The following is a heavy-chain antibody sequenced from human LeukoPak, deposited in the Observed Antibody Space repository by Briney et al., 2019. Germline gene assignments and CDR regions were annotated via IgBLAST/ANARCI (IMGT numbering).Heavy chain of an antibody. J-gene: IGHJ6*02. CDR3: ARHVLRYFAWPIMADVDSYYGMDV. CDR1: GASFTIYG. Sequence: ASVTVSLTGSGASFTIYGISWVRQAPGPGVEWMGGIVTIFGRANNAQRFQGRDTITTEERTSTAYMELSSLRSENTAVNYCARHVLRYFAWPIMADVDSYYGMDVWGQGTTVTVSS. CDR2: IVTIFGRA. D-gene: IGHD3-9*01. V-gene: IGHV1-69*05.